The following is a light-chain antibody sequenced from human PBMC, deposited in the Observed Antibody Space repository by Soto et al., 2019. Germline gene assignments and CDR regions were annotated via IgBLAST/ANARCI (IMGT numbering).Light chain of an antibody. CDR1: KLGDKF. CDR3: QAWDINTAV. CDR2: EDY. J-gene: IGLJ1*01. V-gene: IGLV3-1*01. Sequence: SYDLTQPPSVSVSPGQTASITCPGDKLGDKFACWYQQKPGQSPVLVIYEDYKRPSGIPERFSGSNSGNTATLTISDTQAMDEADYYCQAWDINTAVFGTGTKVTVL.